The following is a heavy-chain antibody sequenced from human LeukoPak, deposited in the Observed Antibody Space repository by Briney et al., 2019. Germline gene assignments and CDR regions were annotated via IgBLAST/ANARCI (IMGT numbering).Heavy chain of an antibody. Sequence: ASVNVSCKASGYTFSGDFMHWVRQAPGQGLEWMGWLNPSNGDTKYAQKFQGRVTMTRDTSISTAYMDLSRLTSDDTAVYYRTRGRWLQHNDFWGQGTLVTVSS. CDR1: GYTFSGDF. CDR3: TRGRWLQHNDF. D-gene: IGHD5-24*01. V-gene: IGHV1-2*02. J-gene: IGHJ4*02. CDR2: LNPSNGDT.